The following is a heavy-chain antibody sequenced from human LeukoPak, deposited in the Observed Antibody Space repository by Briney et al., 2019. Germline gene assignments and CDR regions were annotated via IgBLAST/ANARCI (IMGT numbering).Heavy chain of an antibody. CDR3: ANQEYQLLPSY. J-gene: IGHJ4*02. CDR2: MNPNSGNT. Sequence: ASVKVSCKASGYTFTTYDINWVRQATGQGLEWMGWMNPNSGNTGYAQRFQGRVTMTRDTSISTAYMELNSLRAEDTAVYYCANQEYQLLPSYWGQGTLVTVSS. CDR1: GYTFTTYD. D-gene: IGHD2-2*01. V-gene: IGHV1-8*01.